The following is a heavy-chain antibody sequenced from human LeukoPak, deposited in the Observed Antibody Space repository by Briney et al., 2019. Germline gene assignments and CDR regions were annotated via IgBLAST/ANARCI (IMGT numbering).Heavy chain of an antibody. CDR2: ISGSGDKT. CDR1: GFTFNSYA. J-gene: IGHJ6*03. D-gene: IGHD1-26*01. V-gene: IGHV3-23*01. Sequence: PGGSLRLSCAASGFTFNSYAMSWVRQAPGKGLEWVSSISGSGDKTYYADSVKGRLTISRDNSKNTLYLQMNSLRAEDTAVYYCARDVKWELLRPYYYYYYMDVWGKGTTVTVSS. CDR3: ARDVKWELLRPYYYYYYMDV.